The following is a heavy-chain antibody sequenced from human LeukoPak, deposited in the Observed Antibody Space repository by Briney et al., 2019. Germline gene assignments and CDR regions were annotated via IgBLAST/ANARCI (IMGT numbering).Heavy chain of an antibody. CDR2: IRYDGSNK. CDR1: GFTFSSYG. Sequence: GGSLRLSCAASGFTFSSYGMHWVRQAPGKGLEWVAFIRYDGSNKYYADSVKGRFTISRDNSKNTLYLQMNSLRAEDTAVYYCAKENTVIRPYYVNYWGQGTLVTVSS. J-gene: IGHJ4*02. V-gene: IGHV3-30*02. CDR3: AKENTVIRPYYVNY. D-gene: IGHD2/OR15-2a*01.